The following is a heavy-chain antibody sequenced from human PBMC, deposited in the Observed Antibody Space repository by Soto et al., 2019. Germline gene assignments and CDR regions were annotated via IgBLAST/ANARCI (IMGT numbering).Heavy chain of an antibody. Sequence: GGSLRLSCAASGFTFSSYAMSWVRQAPGKGLEWVSAISGSGGSTYYADSVKGRFTISRDNSKNTLYLQMNSLRAEDTAVYYCAKEIPYYYDSSGPNWFDPWGQGTLVTSPQ. J-gene: IGHJ5*02. CDR3: AKEIPYYYDSSGPNWFDP. D-gene: IGHD3-22*01. CDR1: GFTFSSYA. V-gene: IGHV3-23*01. CDR2: ISGSGGST.